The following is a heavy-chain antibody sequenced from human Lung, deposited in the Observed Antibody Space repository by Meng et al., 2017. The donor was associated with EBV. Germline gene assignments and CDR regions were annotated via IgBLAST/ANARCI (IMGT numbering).Heavy chain of an antibody. CDR2: ISSRSTYI. J-gene: IGHJ4*02. CDR1: GFTFRSDS. V-gene: IGHV3-21*01. CDR3: AREYCSGGTCGFDY. D-gene: IGHD2-15*01. Sequence: EGEVVGVGGGLVKPWGSLRLSWAVSGFTFRSDSINWVRQAPGKGLEWVSSISSRSTYIYYADSLKGRFTISRDNAQNSLYLQMNSLRAEDTAVYYCAREYCSGGTCGFDYWGQGTLVTVSS.